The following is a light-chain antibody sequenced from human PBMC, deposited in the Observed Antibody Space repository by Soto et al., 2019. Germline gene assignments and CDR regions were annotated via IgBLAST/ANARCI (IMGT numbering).Light chain of an antibody. CDR1: GTDIGGTNY. Sequence: QSVLTQPAAVSGSPGQSITIPCAGSGTDIGGTNYISWYQQDPGKTPRVIIYQVSNRPSHISNRFSGSKSGTSASLAITGLQAEDEADYYCQAYDYSLTASVFGGGTKLTVL. CDR2: QVS. CDR3: QAYDYSLTASV. V-gene: IGLV2-14*01. J-gene: IGLJ3*02.